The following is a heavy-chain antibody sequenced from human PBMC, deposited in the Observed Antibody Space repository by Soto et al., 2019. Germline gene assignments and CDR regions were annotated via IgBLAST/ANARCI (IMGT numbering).Heavy chain of an antibody. J-gene: IGHJ6*03. V-gene: IGHV3-11*01. CDR2: ISSSGSTI. D-gene: IGHD6-13*01. CDR1: GFTFSDYY. CDR3: ARIRRHTLQADPYYYYMDV. Sequence: QVQLVESGGGLVKPGGSLRLSCAASGFTFSDYYMSWIRQAPGKGLEWVSYISSSGSTIYYADSVKGRFTISRDNAKNSRYLQMNSLRAEDTAVYYCARIRRHTLQADPYYYYMDVWGKGTTVTVSS.